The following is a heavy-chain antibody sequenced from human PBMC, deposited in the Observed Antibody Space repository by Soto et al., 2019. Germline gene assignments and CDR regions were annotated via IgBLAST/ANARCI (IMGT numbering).Heavy chain of an antibody. CDR3: TTALTIFGVVIDP. CDR1: GFTFSNAL. J-gene: IGHJ5*02. D-gene: IGHD3-3*01. V-gene: IGHV3-15*01. Sequence: EVQLVESGGGLVKPGGSLRLSCAASGFTFSNALMTWVRQAPGKGLEWVGRIKRKSDGATTDYAAPVRGRFIITRGDSKNTMCLKKNSLKTEGTAVYCCTTALTIFGVVIDPWGQGTLVTVSS. CDR2: IKRKSDGATT.